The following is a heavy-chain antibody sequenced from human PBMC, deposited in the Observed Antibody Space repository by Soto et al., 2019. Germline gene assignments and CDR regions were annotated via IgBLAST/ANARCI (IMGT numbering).Heavy chain of an antibody. D-gene: IGHD6-6*01. V-gene: IGHV3-33*01. CDR3: TVSRWAARAYYYYYGMDV. Sequence: GSLRLSCAASGFTFSSYGMHWVRQAPGKGLEWVAVIWYDGSNKYYADSVKGRFTISRDNSKNTLYLQMNSLKTEDTGVYYCTVSRWAARAYYYYYGMDVWGQGATVTVSS. CDR1: GFTFSSYG. J-gene: IGHJ6*02. CDR2: IWYDGSNK.